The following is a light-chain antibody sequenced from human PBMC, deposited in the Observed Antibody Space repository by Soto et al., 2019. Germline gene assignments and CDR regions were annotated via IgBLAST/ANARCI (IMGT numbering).Light chain of an antibody. V-gene: IGKV1-8*01. J-gene: IGKJ3*01. Sequence: AIRMTRSPSSLSASTGDRVTITCRASQGISSYLAWYQQKPGKAPKLLIYAASTLQSGVPSRFSGSGSGTDFTLTISCLQSEDFATYYCQQYYSYPLTFGPGTKVDIK. CDR2: AAS. CDR1: QGISSY. CDR3: QQYYSYPLT.